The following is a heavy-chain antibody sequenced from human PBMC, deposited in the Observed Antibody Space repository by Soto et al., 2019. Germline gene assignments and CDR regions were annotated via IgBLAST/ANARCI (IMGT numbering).Heavy chain of an antibody. CDR3: ARGAGWYAY. V-gene: IGHV4-59*01. CDR2: IYYTGNT. CDR1: GGSISSYY. Sequence: PSETLSLTCSVSGGSISSYYWSWLRQPPGQGLEWIGYIYYTGNTNYNPSLKSRVGISLDTSKNQFSLMLTSVTAADTAVYYCARGAGWYAYWGQGTLVTVSS. D-gene: IGHD2-15*01. J-gene: IGHJ4*02.